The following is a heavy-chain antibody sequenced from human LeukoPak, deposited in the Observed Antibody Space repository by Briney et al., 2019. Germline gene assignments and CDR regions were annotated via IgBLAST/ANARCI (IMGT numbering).Heavy chain of an antibody. J-gene: IGHJ4*02. D-gene: IGHD6-19*01. CDR1: GESFSGYY. Sequence: SETLSLTCAVYGESFSGYYCSWIRQPPGKGLEWIGEINHSGSTNYNPSLKSRVTISVDTSKNQFSLKLSSVTAADTAVFYCAKCIAVAGHYFDYWGQGTLVTVSS. CDR3: AKCIAVAGHYFDY. V-gene: IGHV4-34*01. CDR2: INHSGST.